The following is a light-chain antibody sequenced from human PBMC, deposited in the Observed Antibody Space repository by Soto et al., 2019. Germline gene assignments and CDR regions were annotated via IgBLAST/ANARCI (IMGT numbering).Light chain of an antibody. Sequence: EIVMTQSPATLSVSPGERATLSCRASQSVNSNFAWYRKKPGQAPRLLISDASTRATGVPARFSGSGSGTEFTLTISSLQSEDSGIYYCQQYNFWPPLTFGGGTKVEIK. CDR1: QSVNSN. V-gene: IGKV3-15*01. CDR3: QQYNFWPPLT. CDR2: DAS. J-gene: IGKJ4*01.